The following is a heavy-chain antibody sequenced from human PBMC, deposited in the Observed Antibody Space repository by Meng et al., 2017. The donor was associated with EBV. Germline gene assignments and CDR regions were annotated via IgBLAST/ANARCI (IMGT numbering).Heavy chain of an antibody. CDR3: VRGPPVGVPGPGDY. D-gene: IGHD2-21*01. Sequence: VTVVQLWAEVKNPGASVKVSCKASGYAFTSYILHWVRQAPGQRLEWMGWINVGVGYTKYSQKFQGRVTISSDTSATTGYMELSSLRSEDTAVYYCVRGPPVGVPGPGDYWGQGTLVTVSS. V-gene: IGHV1-3*01. CDR1: GYAFTSYI. CDR2: INVGVGYT. J-gene: IGHJ4*02.